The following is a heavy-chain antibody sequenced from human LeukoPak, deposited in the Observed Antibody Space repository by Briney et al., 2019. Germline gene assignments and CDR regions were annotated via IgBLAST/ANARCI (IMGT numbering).Heavy chain of an antibody. Sequence: GGSLKLSCAASGFTFSGSAMHWVRQASGKGLEWVGRIRSKANSYATAYAASVKGRFTISRDDSKNTAYLQMNSLKTEDTAVYYCTRTTRFWGVGWFDPWGQGTLVTVSS. V-gene: IGHV3-73*01. D-gene: IGHD3-16*01. CDR2: IRSKANSYAT. J-gene: IGHJ5*02. CDR1: GFTFSGSA. CDR3: TRTTRFWGVGWFDP.